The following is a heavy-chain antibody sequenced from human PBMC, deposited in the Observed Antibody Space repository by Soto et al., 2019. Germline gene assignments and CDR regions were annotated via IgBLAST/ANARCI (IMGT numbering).Heavy chain of an antibody. Sequence: SETLSLTCTVSGGSISSSSYYWGWIRQPPGKGLEWIGSIYYSGSTYYNPSLKSRVTISVDTSKNQFSLKLSSVTAADTAVYYCARQKGGWFGEPPSTFDIWGQGTMVTVSS. CDR2: IYYSGST. J-gene: IGHJ3*02. CDR3: ARQKGGWFGEPPSTFDI. D-gene: IGHD3-10*01. V-gene: IGHV4-39*01. CDR1: GGSISSSSYY.